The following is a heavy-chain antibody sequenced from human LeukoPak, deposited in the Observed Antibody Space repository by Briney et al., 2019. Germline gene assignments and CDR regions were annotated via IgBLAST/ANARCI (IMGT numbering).Heavy chain of an antibody. CDR3: ARVTGYMIEDYFDY. CDR2: INHSGST. J-gene: IGHJ4*02. Sequence: TSETLSLTCAVYGGSFSGYYWSWIRHPPGKGLEWIGEINHSGSTNYNPSLKSRVTISVETSKNQFSLKLSSVTAADTAVYYCARVTGYMIEDYFDYWGQGTLVTVSS. CDR1: GGSFSGYY. V-gene: IGHV4-34*01. D-gene: IGHD3-22*01.